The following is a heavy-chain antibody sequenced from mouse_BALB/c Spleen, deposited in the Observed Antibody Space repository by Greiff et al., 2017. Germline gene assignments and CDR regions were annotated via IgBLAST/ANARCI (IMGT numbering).Heavy chain of an antibody. CDR1: GFTFSDYY. CDR2: ISDGGSYT. Sequence: EVMLVESGGGLVKPGGSLKLSCAASGFTFSDYYMYWVRQTPEKRLEWVATISDGGSYTYYPDSVKGRFTISRDNAKNNLYLQMSSLKSEDTAMYYCARGGPIYAMDYWGQGTSVTVSS. J-gene: IGHJ4*01. V-gene: IGHV5-4*02. CDR3: ARGGPIYAMDY.